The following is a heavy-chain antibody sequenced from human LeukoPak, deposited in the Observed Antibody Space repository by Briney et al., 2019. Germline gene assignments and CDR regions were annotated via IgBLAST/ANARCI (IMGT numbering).Heavy chain of an antibody. CDR1: GFTFSSYA. Sequence: PGRSLRLSRAASGFTFSSYAMHWVRQAPGKGLEWVAAISHDGSNKYHADSVKGRFTISRDNSKNTVYLQMNSLRAEDTAVYFCAGSPKYSSCWYEYFQHWGQGTLVTVSS. J-gene: IGHJ1*01. CDR2: ISHDGSNK. D-gene: IGHD6-13*01. V-gene: IGHV3-30*01. CDR3: AGSPKYSSCWYEYFQH.